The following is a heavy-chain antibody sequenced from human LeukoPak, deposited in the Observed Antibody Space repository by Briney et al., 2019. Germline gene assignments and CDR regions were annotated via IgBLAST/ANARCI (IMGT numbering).Heavy chain of an antibody. CDR2: ISGSGDNT. V-gene: IGHV3-23*01. Sequence: GGSLRLSCAAAGFTFSSYAMSWVRQAPGKGLEWVSSISGSGDNTYDADSVKGRFTISRDNSKNTLYLQMNSLRVEDTAVYYCAKSITQVYSGGYYPTDYWGQGTLVTVSS. CDR3: AKSITQVYSGGYYPTDY. CDR1: GFTFSSYA. D-gene: IGHD3-22*01. J-gene: IGHJ4*02.